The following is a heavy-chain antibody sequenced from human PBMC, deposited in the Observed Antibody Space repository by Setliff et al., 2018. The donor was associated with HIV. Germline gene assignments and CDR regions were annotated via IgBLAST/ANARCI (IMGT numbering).Heavy chain of an antibody. CDR3: ASAGAWQRNALDI. CDR1: GYSFTNHY. V-gene: IGHV1-2*02. CDR2: INPNNGGT. J-gene: IGHJ3*02. D-gene: IGHD5-12*01. Sequence: ASVKVSCKPSGYSFTNHYMHWVRQAPGQGLEWMGWINPNNGGTNYAQKFQGRVAMTRDTSTSTVYMELSSLRSEDTAVYYCASAGAWQRNALDIWGQGTMVTVSS.